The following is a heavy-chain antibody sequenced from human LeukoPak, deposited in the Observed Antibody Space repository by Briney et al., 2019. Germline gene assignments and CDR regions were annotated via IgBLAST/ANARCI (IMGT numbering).Heavy chain of an antibody. J-gene: IGHJ4*02. CDR3: AKDKSYSELYHFDF. D-gene: IGHD3-3*01. CDR1: GFTFRASA. CDR2: IRFDGTVA. Sequence: PGGSLRLSCAASGFTFRASAMNWVRQAPGKGLEWVAFIRFDGTVAEYADSVKGRFAISRDNSQNTLFLQMSSLRPDDTAVYYCAKDKSYSELYHFDFWGQGTLVTVSS. V-gene: IGHV3-30*02.